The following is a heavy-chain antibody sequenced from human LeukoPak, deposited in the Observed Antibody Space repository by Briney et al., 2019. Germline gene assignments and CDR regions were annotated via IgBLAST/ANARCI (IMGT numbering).Heavy chain of an antibody. CDR2: IYYSGSA. J-gene: IGHJ3*02. CDR3: ARLNIVVVPAASVDI. D-gene: IGHD2-2*01. CDR1: GGSFSGYY. Sequence: SETLSLTCAVYGGSFSGYYWSWIRQPPGKGLEWIGSIYYSGSAYYNPSLKSRVTISVDTSKNQFSLKLSSVTAADTAVYYCARLNIVVVPAASVDIWGQGTMVTVSS. V-gene: IGHV4-34*01.